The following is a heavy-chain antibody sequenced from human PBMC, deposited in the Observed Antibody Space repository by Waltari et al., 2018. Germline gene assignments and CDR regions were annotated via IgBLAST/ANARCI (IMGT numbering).Heavy chain of an antibody. V-gene: IGHV4-39*02. D-gene: IGHD4-17*01. CDR3: ARLGPTVADPLQ. Sequence: QLQMQESGPGLVKPSETLSLTCTVSGGSVSSSRYYWGWARQPPGKGLEWIGTTYYSGSTYYNPSLKSRVTIDMDKSMNHLSLEMTSVTAADTAVYYCARLGPTVADPLQWGRGILVTVAS. J-gene: IGHJ4*02. CDR1: GGSVSSSRYY. CDR2: TYYSGST.